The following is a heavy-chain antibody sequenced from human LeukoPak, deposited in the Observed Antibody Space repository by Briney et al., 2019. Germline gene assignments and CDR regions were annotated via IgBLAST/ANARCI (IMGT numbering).Heavy chain of an antibody. CDR3: ARDRSSSTWVDY. CDR1: GFTFSSYG. Sequence: GGSLRLSCAASGFTFSSYGMSWVRQAPGKGLEWVSAISGSGGSTYYADSVKGRFTLSRDNSKNTLYLQMNSLRAEDTAVYYCARDRSSSTWVDYWGQGTLVTVSS. J-gene: IGHJ4*02. V-gene: IGHV3-23*01. CDR2: ISGSGGST. D-gene: IGHD6-6*01.